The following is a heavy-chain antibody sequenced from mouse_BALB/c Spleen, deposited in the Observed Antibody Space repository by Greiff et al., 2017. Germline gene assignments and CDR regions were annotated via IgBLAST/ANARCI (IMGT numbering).Heavy chain of an antibody. CDR1: GYSFTGYY. D-gene: IGHD1-1*01. J-gene: IGHJ4*01. CDR2: INPYNGAT. CDR3: ARGDYYGSSYYAMDY. V-gene: IGHV1-31*01. Sequence: VQLQQSGPELVKPGASVKISCKASGYSFTGYYMHWVKQSHVKSLEWIGRINPYNGATSYNQNFKDKASLTVDKSSSTAYMELRSLTSEDSAVYYCARGDYYGSSYYAMDYWGQGTSVTVSS.